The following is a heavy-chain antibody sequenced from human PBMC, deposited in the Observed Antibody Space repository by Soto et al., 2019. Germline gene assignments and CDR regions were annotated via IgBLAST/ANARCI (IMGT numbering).Heavy chain of an antibody. J-gene: IGHJ6*02. D-gene: IGHD2-2*02. Sequence: GASVKVSCKASGYAFTSYAMHWVRQAPGQRLEWMGWINAGNGNTKYSQKFQGRVTITRDTSASAAYMELSSLRYEDTAVYYCAKPYTAYYSDRMDVSRRLTTVPVSS. CDR2: INAGNGNT. CDR3: AKPYTAYYSDRMDV. CDR1: GYAFTSYA. V-gene: IGHV1-3*01.